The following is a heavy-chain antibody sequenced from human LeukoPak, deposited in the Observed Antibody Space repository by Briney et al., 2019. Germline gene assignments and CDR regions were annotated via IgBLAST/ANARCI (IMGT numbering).Heavy chain of an antibody. J-gene: IGHJ4*02. CDR3: ARSPHITMVRGVPRPFDY. CDR2: IYYSGST. CDR1: GVSMSYYY. V-gene: IGHV4-59*08. D-gene: IGHD3-10*01. Sequence: TSETLSLTCTVSGVSMSYYYWSWIRQLPGKGLEWIGYIYYSGSTDYNPSLKSRVTISIDTSKNQFSLNLSSVTAADTAVYYCARSPHITMVRGVPRPFDYWGQGTLVTVSS.